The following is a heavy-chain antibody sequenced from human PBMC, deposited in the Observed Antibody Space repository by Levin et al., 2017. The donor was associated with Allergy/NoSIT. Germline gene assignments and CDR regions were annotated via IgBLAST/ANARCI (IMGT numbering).Heavy chain of an antibody. J-gene: IGHJ4*02. CDR3: ARGDNYYGSGEEIDY. CDR1: GGSISRYY. Sequence: KTSETLSLTCTVSGGSISRYYWTWIRQPPGKGLEWIGYIYYSGSTYYNPSLKSRVTISVDTSKNQFSLKLTSVTAADTAIYYCARGDNYYGSGEEIDYWGQGTLVTVSS. D-gene: IGHD3-10*01. CDR2: IYYSGST. V-gene: IGHV4-59*01.